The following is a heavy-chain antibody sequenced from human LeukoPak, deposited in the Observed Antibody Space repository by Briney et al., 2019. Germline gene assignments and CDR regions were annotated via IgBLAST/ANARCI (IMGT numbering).Heavy chain of an antibody. CDR2: INPNSGGT. D-gene: IGHD3-10*01. V-gene: IGHV1-2*02. Sequence: GASVKVSCKASGYTFTGYYMHWVRQAPGQGLEWMGWINPNSGGTNYAQKFQGRVTMTRDTSISTAYMELSRLRSDDTAVYYCARVRAEVRGVRGWFDPWGQGTLVTVSS. CDR3: ARVRAEVRGVRGWFDP. CDR1: GYTFTGYY. J-gene: IGHJ5*02.